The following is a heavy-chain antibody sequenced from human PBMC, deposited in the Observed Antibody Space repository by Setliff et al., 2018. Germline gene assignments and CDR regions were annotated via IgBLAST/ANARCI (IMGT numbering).Heavy chain of an antibody. V-gene: IGHV7-4-1*02. CDR2: INTNAGNP. D-gene: IGHD1-1*01. J-gene: IGHJ4*02. CDR3: ARVGTGSLLDY. Sequence: GASVKVSCKASGYTFSSYAMNWVRQAPGQGLEWMGWINTNAGNPTYAQDFTGRFVFSLDTSVSTAYLQISSLKAEDTALYYCARVGTGSLLDYWGQGTLVTVSS. CDR1: GYTFSSYA.